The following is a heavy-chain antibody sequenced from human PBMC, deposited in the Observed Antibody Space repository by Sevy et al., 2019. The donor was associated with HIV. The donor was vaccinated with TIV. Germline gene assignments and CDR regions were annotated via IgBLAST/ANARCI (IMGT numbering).Heavy chain of an antibody. V-gene: IGHV3-30-3*01. CDR3: ARVAVSYCTNDCYHRFDY. Sequence: GGSLRLSCAVSGVSFRHYAVHWVRQAPGKGLEWVSLISYDGTYKYYADSVKGRFTISRDNSKNTLYLQMNSLRGNDTAVYYCARVAVSYCTNDCYHRFDYWGPGALVTVSS. CDR2: ISYDGTYK. J-gene: IGHJ4*02. CDR1: GVSFRHYA. D-gene: IGHD2-8*01.